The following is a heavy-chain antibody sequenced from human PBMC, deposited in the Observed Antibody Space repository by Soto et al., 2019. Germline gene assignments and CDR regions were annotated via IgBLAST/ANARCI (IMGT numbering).Heavy chain of an antibody. Sequence: QVQLQQWGAGLLKPSETLSLTCAVYGGSFSGYYWSWIRQPPGKGLEWIGEINHSGSTNYNPSLKSRVPISVDTSKNQFSLKLSSVTAADTAVYYCARRSVTFGGVIAIRYYYYGMDVWGQGTTVTVSS. D-gene: IGHD3-16*02. J-gene: IGHJ6*02. CDR2: INHSGST. CDR1: GGSFSGYY. V-gene: IGHV4-34*01. CDR3: ARRSVTFGGVIAIRYYYYGMDV.